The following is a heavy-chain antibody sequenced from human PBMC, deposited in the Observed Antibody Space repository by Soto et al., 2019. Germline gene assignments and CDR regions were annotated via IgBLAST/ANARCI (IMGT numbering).Heavy chain of an antibody. CDR2: INHSGST. CDR3: ASWTTVTTERFDACDI. Sequence: SETLSLTCAVYGGSFSGYYWSWIRQPPGKGLEWIGEINHSGSTNYNPSLKSRVTISVDTSKNQFSLKLTSVTAADTAVYYCASWTTVTTERFDACDIWGQGTMVTVSS. CDR1: GGSFSGYY. V-gene: IGHV4-34*01. J-gene: IGHJ3*02. D-gene: IGHD4-17*01.